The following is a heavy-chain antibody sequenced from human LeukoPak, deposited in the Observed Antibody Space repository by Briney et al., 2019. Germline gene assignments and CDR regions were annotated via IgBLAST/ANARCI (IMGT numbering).Heavy chain of an antibody. V-gene: IGHV3-23*01. CDR3: AKDHDFWSGYYEDY. CDR1: GFTFSSYA. J-gene: IGHJ4*02. D-gene: IGHD3-3*01. CDR2: ISGSCGST. Sequence: GGSLRLSCAASGFTFSSYAMTWVRQAPGKGLEGVSAISGSCGSTYYADSVKGRFTISRDNSKNTLYLQMNSLRAEDTAVYYCAKDHDFWSGYYEDYWGQGTLVTVSS.